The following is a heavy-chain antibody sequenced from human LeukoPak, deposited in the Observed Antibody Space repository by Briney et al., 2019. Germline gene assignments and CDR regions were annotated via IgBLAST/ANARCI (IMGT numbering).Heavy chain of an antibody. V-gene: IGHV7-4-1*02. Sequence: ASVKVSCKASGYTYTSYAMNWVRQAPGQGLEWMGWINTNTGNPTYAQGFTGRFVFSLDTSVSTAYLQISSLKAEDTAVYYCAREPLSSSWSYYYYYGMDVWGQGTTVTVSS. CDR1: GYTYTSYA. CDR2: INTNTGNP. J-gene: IGHJ6*02. D-gene: IGHD6-13*01. CDR3: AREPLSSSWSYYYYYGMDV.